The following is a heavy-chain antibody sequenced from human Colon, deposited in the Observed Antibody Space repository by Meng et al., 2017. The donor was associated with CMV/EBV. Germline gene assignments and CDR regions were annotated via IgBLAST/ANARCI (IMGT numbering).Heavy chain of an antibody. CDR1: GFSLDSHGVG. J-gene: IGHJ4*02. Sequence: QITLKESCPTLVKPTQTLTLTCTFSGFSLDSHGVGVGWIRQPPGKAPEWVALIYWDDDKRYSPSLENRLTITKDTSKNQVVLTMTDMGPMDTATYFCSRRRTSIPFDYWGQGILVTASS. CDR2: IYWDDDK. D-gene: IGHD2-21*01. CDR3: SRRRTSIPFDY. V-gene: IGHV2-5*02.